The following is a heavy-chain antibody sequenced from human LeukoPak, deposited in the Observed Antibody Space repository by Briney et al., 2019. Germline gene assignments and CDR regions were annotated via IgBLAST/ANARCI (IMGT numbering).Heavy chain of an antibody. Sequence: GESLKISCKGSGYSFTSYWIGWVRQMPGKGLEWMGIIYPGDSDTRYSPSFQGQVTISADKSISTAYLQWSSLKASDTAMYYCARPCVDTAMSRMWYFDYWGQGTLVTVSS. CDR2: IYPGDSDT. V-gene: IGHV5-51*01. CDR3: ARPCVDTAMSRMWYFDY. D-gene: IGHD5-18*01. CDR1: GYSFTSYW. J-gene: IGHJ4*02.